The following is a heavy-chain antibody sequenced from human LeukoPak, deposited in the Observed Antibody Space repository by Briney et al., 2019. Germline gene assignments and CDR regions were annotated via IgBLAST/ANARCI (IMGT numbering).Heavy chain of an antibody. CDR3: ARVFAPYSSGYYYYFDY. CDR1: GYTFTSYY. Sequence: ASVKVSCKASGYTFTSYYMHWVRQAPGQGLEGMGLINPSGGSTSYAQKFQGRVTMTRDTSTSTVYMGLSSLRSEDTAVYYCARVFAPYSSGYYYYFDYWGQGTLVTVSS. J-gene: IGHJ4*02. D-gene: IGHD3-22*01. V-gene: IGHV1-46*01. CDR2: INPSGGST.